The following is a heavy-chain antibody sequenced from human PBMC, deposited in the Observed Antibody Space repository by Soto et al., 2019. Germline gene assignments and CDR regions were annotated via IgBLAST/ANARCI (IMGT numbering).Heavy chain of an antibody. CDR3: AASCVACGGFNYYGMDV. CDR2: IYYSGTT. D-gene: IGHD2-21*01. Sequence: QVQLQESGPGLVKPSQTLSLTCTVSGGSISSGGYYWYWIRQDPGKGLEWIGYIYYSGTTYYNPSFKSRVTISVDTSKNQFSLKLSSVTAADTAVYYCAASCVACGGFNYYGMDVWGQGTTVTVSS. V-gene: IGHV4-31*03. J-gene: IGHJ6*02. CDR1: GGSISSGGYY.